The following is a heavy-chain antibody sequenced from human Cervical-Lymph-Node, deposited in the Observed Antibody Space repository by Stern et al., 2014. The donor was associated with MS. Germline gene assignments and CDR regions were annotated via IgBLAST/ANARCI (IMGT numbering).Heavy chain of an antibody. CDR1: GYTFTSYG. J-gene: IGHJ3*02. D-gene: IGHD2-15*01. Sequence: VQLVESGAEVKKPGASVKVSCKASGYTFTSYGISWVRQDPGQGLEWMGWLSVSNGNTIYAQKLQGRVTMTTDTSTSTAYMELRSLRSDDTAVYYCARGLLGSENAFDIWGQGTMVTVSS. CDR2: LSVSNGNT. V-gene: IGHV1-18*01. CDR3: ARGLLGSENAFDI.